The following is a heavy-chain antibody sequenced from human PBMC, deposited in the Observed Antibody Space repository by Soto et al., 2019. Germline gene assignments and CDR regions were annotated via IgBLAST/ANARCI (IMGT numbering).Heavy chain of an antibody. CDR2: IYWNDDK. CDR1: GFSLSASGAS. Sequence: SGPTLVNPTQTLRLTCAFSGFSLSASGASVGWIRQPPGKALEWLAHIYWNDDKRYSPSLRSRLTISKDTSKNQVVLTFTNMDPADTGTYYGVHRRDVPGLAFDPWGQGTLVTVSS. D-gene: IGHD3-10*02. V-gene: IGHV2-5*01. J-gene: IGHJ5*02. CDR3: VHRRDVPGLAFDP.